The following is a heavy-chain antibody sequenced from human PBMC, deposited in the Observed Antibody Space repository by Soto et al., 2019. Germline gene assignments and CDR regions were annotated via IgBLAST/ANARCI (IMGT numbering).Heavy chain of an antibody. Sequence: QVQLVQSGAEVKKPGSSVKVSCKASGGTFSSYAISWVRQAPGQGLEWMGGINAGNGNTKYSQKFQGRVTITRDTSASTAYMELSSLRSEDTAVYYCARVALRITMVRGVMDGMDVWGQGTTVTVSS. J-gene: IGHJ6*02. CDR2: INAGNGNT. CDR1: GGTFSSYA. D-gene: IGHD3-10*01. CDR3: ARVALRITMVRGVMDGMDV. V-gene: IGHV1-3*01.